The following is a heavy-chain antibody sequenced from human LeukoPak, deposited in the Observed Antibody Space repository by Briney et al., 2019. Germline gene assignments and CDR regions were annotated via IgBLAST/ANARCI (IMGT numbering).Heavy chain of an antibody. J-gene: IGHJ4*02. V-gene: IGHV3-23*01. D-gene: IGHD6-13*01. CDR2: ISGSGNYT. CDR3: ARDRRIVAAAGLFDY. CDR1: GFTFRNYA. Sequence: GGSLRLSCAASGFTFRNYAMTWVRQAPGKGLEWVSGISGSGNYTYYADSVKGRFTVSRDNSKNTLYLQMNSLRAEDTAVYYCARDRRIVAAAGLFDYWGQGTLVTVSS.